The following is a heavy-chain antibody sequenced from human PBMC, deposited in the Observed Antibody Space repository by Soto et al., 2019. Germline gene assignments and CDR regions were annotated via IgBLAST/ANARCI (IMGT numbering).Heavy chain of an antibody. CDR2: IIPIFGTA. CDR1: GGTFSSYA. V-gene: IGHV1-69*01. CDR3: ARNLSPDYGDYGGVHYYYGMDV. J-gene: IGHJ6*02. D-gene: IGHD4-17*01. Sequence: QVQLVQSGAEVKKPGSSVKVSCKASGGTFSSYAISWVRQAPGQGLEWMGGIIPIFGTANYAQKFQGRVTITADESTSTAYMELSSLRSEDTAVYYCARNLSPDYGDYGGVHYYYGMDVWGQGTTVTVSS.